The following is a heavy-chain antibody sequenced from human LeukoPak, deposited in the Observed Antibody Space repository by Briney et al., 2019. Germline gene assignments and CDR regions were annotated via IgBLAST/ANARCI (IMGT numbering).Heavy chain of an antibody. CDR2: ISYSGST. CDR1: GGSISSCY. Sequence: SETLSLTCTVSGGSISSCYWSWIRQPPGKGLEWIGYISYSGSTHYNPSLKSRVTTSVDTSKNQFSLNLSSVTAADTAVYYCARSGSYYIFDYWGQGTLVTVSS. CDR3: ARSGSYYIFDY. D-gene: IGHD3-10*01. V-gene: IGHV4-59*01. J-gene: IGHJ4*02.